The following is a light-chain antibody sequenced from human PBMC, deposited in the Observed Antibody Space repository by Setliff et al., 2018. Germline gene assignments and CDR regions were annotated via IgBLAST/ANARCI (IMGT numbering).Light chain of an antibody. J-gene: IGLJ1*01. Sequence: QSALTQPASVSGSPGQSITISCTGTSSDVGGYDYVSWYQQHPGKAPKLMIYAVTNRPSGVSNRFSASKSGNTASLIISGLQTEDGADYYCSSYTRDTTLVFGTGTKVTVL. V-gene: IGLV2-14*01. CDR1: SSDVGGYDY. CDR2: AVT. CDR3: SSYTRDTTLV.